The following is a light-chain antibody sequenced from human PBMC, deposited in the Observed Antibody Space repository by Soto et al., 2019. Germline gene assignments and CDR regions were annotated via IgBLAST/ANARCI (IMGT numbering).Light chain of an antibody. CDR2: DAS. CDR1: QSVSRY. Sequence: EIVLTQSPATLSLSPGERATLSCRASQSVSRYLAWYQQKPGQAPRLLIYDASNRATGIPARFSGSGSGTDFTLTISSLEPEDFAVYYCQKRSSWPITFGQGTRLEIK. J-gene: IGKJ5*01. CDR3: QKRSSWPIT. V-gene: IGKV3-11*01.